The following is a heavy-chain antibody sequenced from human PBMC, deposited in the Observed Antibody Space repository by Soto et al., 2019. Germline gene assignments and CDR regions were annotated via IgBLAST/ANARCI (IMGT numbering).Heavy chain of an antibody. J-gene: IGHJ4*02. Sequence: QLQLQESGPGLVKPSETLSLTCTVSGGSISSSSYYWGWIRQPPGKGLEWIGSIYYSGSTYYNPSLKSRVTISVDTSKNQFSLKLSSVTAADTAVYYCASLIPTGDFDYWGQGTLVTVSS. D-gene: IGHD7-27*01. V-gene: IGHV4-39*01. CDR3: ASLIPTGDFDY. CDR2: IYYSGST. CDR1: GGSISSSSYY.